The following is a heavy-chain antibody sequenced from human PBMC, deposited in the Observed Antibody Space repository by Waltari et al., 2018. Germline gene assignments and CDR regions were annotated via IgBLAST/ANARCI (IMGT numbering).Heavy chain of an antibody. CDR2: ISYDGSNK. Sequence: QVQLVESGGGVVQPGRSLRLSCAASGFTFSSYAMHWVRQAPGKGLEWVAVISYDGSNKYYADSVKGRFTISRDNSKNTLYLQMNSLRAEDTAVYYCARRKEPFGVVIGGFDPWGQGTLVTVSS. J-gene: IGHJ5*02. CDR3: ARRKEPFGVVIGGFDP. V-gene: IGHV3-30-3*01. CDR1: GFTFSSYA. D-gene: IGHD3-3*01.